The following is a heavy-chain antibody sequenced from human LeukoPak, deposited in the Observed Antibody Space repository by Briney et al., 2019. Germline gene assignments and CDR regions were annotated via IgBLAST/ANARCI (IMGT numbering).Heavy chain of an antibody. CDR2: IYYSGST. V-gene: IGHV4-31*03. CDR1: GGSISSGGYY. CDR3: ARDWPSPTPGMDV. J-gene: IGHJ6*02. D-gene: IGHD4-17*01. Sequence: SETLSLTCTVSGGSISSGGYYWSWIRQHPGKGLEWIGYIYYSGSTYYNPSLKSRVTISVDTSKNQFSLKLSSVTAADTAVYYCARDWPSPTPGMDVWGQGTTVTVSS.